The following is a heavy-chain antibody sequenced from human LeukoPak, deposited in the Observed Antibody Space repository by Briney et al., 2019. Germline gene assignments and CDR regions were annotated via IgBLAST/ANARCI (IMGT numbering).Heavy chain of an antibody. D-gene: IGHD6-19*01. J-gene: IGHJ6*02. Sequence: SETLSLTCTASGGSISSYYWSWIRQPPGKGLEWIGYIYYSGSTNYNPSLKSRVTISVDTSKNQFSLKLSSVTAADTAVYYCARHGTLYSSGWYVDYYGMDVWGQGTTVTVSS. CDR2: IYYSGST. V-gene: IGHV4-59*08. CDR3: ARHGTLYSSGWYVDYYGMDV. CDR1: GGSISSYY.